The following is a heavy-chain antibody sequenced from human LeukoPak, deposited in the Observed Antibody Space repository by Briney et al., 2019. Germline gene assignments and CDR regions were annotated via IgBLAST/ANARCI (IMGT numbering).Heavy chain of an antibody. CDR1: GGSFSGYY. CDR2: INHSGST. Sequence: SETLSLTCAVYGGSFSGYYWSWIRQPPGKGLEWIGEINHSGSTNYNPSLKSRVTISVDTSKNQFSLKLSSVTAADTAVYYCATPRGRVWFGESDAFDIWGQGTMVTVSS. J-gene: IGHJ3*02. D-gene: IGHD3-10*01. CDR3: ATPRGRVWFGESDAFDI. V-gene: IGHV4-34*01.